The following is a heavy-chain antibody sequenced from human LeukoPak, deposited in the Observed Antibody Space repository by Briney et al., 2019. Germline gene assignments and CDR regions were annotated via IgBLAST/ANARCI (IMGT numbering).Heavy chain of an antibody. CDR3: ANEHGG. J-gene: IGHJ4*02. CDR1: GGTFSRYA. D-gene: IGHD3-16*01. V-gene: IGHV1-69*05. CDR2: IIPFFGSP. Sequence: ASVKVSCKTSGGTFSRYAISWVRQAPGQGLESVGSIIPFFGSPNYAQKFQGRVTVTTDGSSDTAYMELRSLTSDDTASYYCANEHGGWGQGTPVTVSS.